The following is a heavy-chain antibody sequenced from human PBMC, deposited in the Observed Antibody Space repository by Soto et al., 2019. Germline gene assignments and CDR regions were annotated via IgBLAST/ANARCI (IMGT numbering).Heavy chain of an antibody. J-gene: IGHJ4*02. CDR1: GYTFTSYY. Sequence: ASVKVSCKASGYTFTSYYMHWVRQAPGQGLEWMGWINPNSGGTNYAQKFQGWVTMTRDTSISTAYMERSRLRFDDTAVYYCGSRGGGSSWYYFDYWGGGTLVTVSS. CDR2: INPNSGGT. D-gene: IGHD6-13*01. CDR3: GSRGGGSSWYYFDY. V-gene: IGHV1-2*04.